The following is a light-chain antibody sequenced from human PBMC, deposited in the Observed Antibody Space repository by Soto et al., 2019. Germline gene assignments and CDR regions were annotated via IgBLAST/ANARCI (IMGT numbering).Light chain of an antibody. Sequence: DIQMTQSPSTLSASVGDRVTITCRASQSISSWLAWYQQKPGKAPKLLIYDASSLESGVPSRFSGSGSGTEFTLTISILQPDDFATYYGQQYNSYSITFGQGTKLEIK. CDR3: QQYNSYSIT. CDR2: DAS. V-gene: IGKV1-5*01. CDR1: QSISSW. J-gene: IGKJ2*01.